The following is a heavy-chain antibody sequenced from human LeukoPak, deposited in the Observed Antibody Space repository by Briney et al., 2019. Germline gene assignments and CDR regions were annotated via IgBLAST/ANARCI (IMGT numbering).Heavy chain of an antibody. Sequence: GGSLRLSCAASGFIFSSYSMNWVRRAPGKGLEWVSSISSRSTYIYHADSVKGRFTISRDNAKNSLFLQMNSLRAEDTAVYFCVKSTRAVMAMMDVWGKGTTVTVSS. V-gene: IGHV3-21*01. CDR1: GFIFSSYS. CDR3: VKSTRAVMAMMDV. J-gene: IGHJ6*04. D-gene: IGHD3-16*01. CDR2: ISSRSTYI.